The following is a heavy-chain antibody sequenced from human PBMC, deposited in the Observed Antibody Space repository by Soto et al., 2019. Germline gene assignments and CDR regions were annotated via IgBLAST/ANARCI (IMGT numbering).Heavy chain of an antibody. CDR3: ARDPIWFGAPCGWFDP. D-gene: IGHD3-10*01. Sequence: QVQLVESGGGVVQPGRSLRLSCAASGFTFSSYGMHWVRQAPGKGLEWVAVIWYDGSNKYYVDSVKGRFTISRDNSKNTLYLQMNSLRAEDTAVYYCARDPIWFGAPCGWFDPWGQGTLVTVSS. J-gene: IGHJ5*02. CDR1: GFTFSSYG. CDR2: IWYDGSNK. V-gene: IGHV3-33*01.